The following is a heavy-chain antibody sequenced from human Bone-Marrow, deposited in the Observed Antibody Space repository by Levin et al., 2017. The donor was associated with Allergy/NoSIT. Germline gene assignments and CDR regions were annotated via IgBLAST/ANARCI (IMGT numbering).Heavy chain of an antibody. CDR1: GFPLSRRA. CDR2: FTNTAKT. CDR3: AKDHESDGWPAFDS. Sequence: PGGSLLLSFSSSGFPLSRRAMSWVRQAPGKGLEWIASFTNTAKTYYADSVQGRFTISRDDSQNRLYLEMNSLRDDDTALYFCAKDHESDGWPAFDSWGQGTQVTVSS. J-gene: IGHJ4*02. V-gene: IGHV3-23*01. D-gene: IGHD2-21*02.